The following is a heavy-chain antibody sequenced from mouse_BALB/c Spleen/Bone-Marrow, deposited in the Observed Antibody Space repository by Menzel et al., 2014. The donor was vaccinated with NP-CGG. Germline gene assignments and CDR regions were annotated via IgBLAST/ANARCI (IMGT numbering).Heavy chain of an antibody. J-gene: IGHJ2*01. Sequence: VQLQQSGAELVRPGASVTLSCKASGYTFTDYEMHWVKQTPVHGLEWIGAIDPETGGTAYNQKSKGKATLTADKSSSTAYMELRSLTFEDSAVYYCTRWGLITTAPFDYWGQGTTLTVSS. CDR3: TRWGLITTAPFDY. CDR1: GYTFTDYE. D-gene: IGHD1-2*01. V-gene: IGHV1-15*01. CDR2: IDPETGGT.